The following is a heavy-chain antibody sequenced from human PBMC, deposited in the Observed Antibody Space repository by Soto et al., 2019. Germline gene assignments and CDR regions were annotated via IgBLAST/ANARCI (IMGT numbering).Heavy chain of an antibody. J-gene: IGHJ4*02. CDR1: GDSGSSNSVA. D-gene: IGHD6-19*01. CDR2: IYYRSKWYN. CDR3: ARFGSRCLFDY. V-gene: IGHV6-1*01. Sequence: SQTLSLTCAISGDSGSSNSVAWNWILQSPSRGLEWLGRIYYRSKWYNDYAVSVKSRININPDTSKNQFSLQLNSVTPEDTALYFYARFGSRCLFDYWGQGTLVTGSS.